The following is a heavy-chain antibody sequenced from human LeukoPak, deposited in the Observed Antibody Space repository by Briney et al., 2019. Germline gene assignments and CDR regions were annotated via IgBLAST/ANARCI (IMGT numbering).Heavy chain of an antibody. D-gene: IGHD3-22*01. J-gene: IGHJ4*02. Sequence: GGSLRLSCTVSGFTLSSYEMSWIRQAPGKGLEWVANINQDGSDKYFVDSVKGRFTISRDNAKNSLYLQMNSLIAEDTAVYFCATVGTYYDTSGYFSYWGQGTPVTVSS. CDR1: GFTLSSYE. CDR2: INQDGSDK. CDR3: ATVGTYYDTSGYFSY. V-gene: IGHV3-7*01.